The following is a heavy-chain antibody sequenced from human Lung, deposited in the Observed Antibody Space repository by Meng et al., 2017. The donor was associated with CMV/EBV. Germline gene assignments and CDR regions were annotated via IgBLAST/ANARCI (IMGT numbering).Heavy chain of an antibody. J-gene: IGHJ4*02. CDR2: IDTDGTIT. D-gene: IGHD5-24*01. CDR1: GFIFSNYW. V-gene: IGHV3-74*01. CDR3: IRDRVGNRDE. Sequence: EVQLVESXXLLFVXGVFFRLSCVGSGFIFSNYWMHLVRQVPGEGLVWVSRIDTDGTITSYADSVRGRFTISRDNTKNTLYLHMSDLRAEDSAVYYCIRDRVGNRDEWGQGPLVTVAS.